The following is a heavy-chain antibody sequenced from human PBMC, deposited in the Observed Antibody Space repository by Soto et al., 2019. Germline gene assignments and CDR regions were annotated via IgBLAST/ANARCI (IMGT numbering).Heavy chain of an antibody. CDR2: LYWNDDK. J-gene: IGHJ5*02. Sequence: QITLKETGPTLMKPTQTLTLTCTFSGFSLSTSGVGVGWIRQPPGQALEWLAHLYWNDDKRYSPSLKSRLTIVLDTYKNQVVLTMPNMEPVDTATYYCAHRPPTSSTITIFGVVIAYGKWFDPWGQGTLVAVAA. D-gene: IGHD3-3*01. CDR3: AHRPPTSSTITIFGVVIAYGKWFDP. CDR1: GFSLSTSGVG. V-gene: IGHV2-5*01.